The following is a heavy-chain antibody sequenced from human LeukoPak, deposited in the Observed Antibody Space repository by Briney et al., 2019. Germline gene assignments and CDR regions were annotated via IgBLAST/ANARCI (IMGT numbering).Heavy chain of an antibody. CDR3: ARGKARREGYYFDY. Sequence: GGSLRLSCAAYGLTFSSYGMHWVRQAPGKGLEWVAFIRYDGSNKYYADSVKGRFTISRDTSKNTLYLQMNSLRAEDTAVYYCARGKARREGYYFDYWGQGTLVTVSS. V-gene: IGHV3-30*02. CDR2: IRYDGSNK. J-gene: IGHJ4*02. D-gene: IGHD6-13*01. CDR1: GLTFSSYG.